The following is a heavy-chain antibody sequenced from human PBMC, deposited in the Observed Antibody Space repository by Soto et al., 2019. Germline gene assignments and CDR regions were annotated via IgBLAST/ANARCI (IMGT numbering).Heavy chain of an antibody. CDR2: IGTAGDT. Sequence: GSLRLSCAASGFTFSSYDMHWVRQATGKGLEWVSAIGTAGDTYYPGSVKGRFTVSRENAKNSLYLQMNSLRAGDTAVYYCARGIAASPGLLGAFDIWGQGTMVNVSS. CDR1: GFTFSSYD. CDR3: ARGIAASPGLLGAFDI. V-gene: IGHV3-13*01. D-gene: IGHD6-6*01. J-gene: IGHJ3*02.